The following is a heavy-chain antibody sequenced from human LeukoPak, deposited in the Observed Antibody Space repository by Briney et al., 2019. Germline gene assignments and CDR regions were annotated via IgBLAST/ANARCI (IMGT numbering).Heavy chain of an antibody. CDR1: GGPLSTFS. D-gene: IGHD6-19*01. V-gene: IGHV4-59*01. Sequence: PSETLSLTCTVSGGPLSTFSWTWIRQPPGKGLEWIGSIYSKSATYNPSLKSRVAISMEPSKNQFSLRVNSVTAADTAVYYCARDTTVASGMQFWGQGILVTVSS. CDR2: IYSKSA. CDR3: ARDTTVASGMQF. J-gene: IGHJ4*02.